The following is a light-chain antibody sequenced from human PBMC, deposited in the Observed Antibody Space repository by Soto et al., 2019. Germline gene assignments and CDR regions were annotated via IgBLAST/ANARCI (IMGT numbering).Light chain of an antibody. J-gene: IGKJ1*01. V-gene: IGKV3-15*01. CDR2: GAS. CDR3: QQYNIWRT. CDR1: QRLSSD. Sequence: EIVMTQSPPTLSVSPGERATLSCRASQRLSSDLAWYQQNPGQAPRLLSYGASTRATGITVRFSGSGSVTDLTITISSSQSDDYAGYYWQQYNIWRTLGPGTKVDIK.